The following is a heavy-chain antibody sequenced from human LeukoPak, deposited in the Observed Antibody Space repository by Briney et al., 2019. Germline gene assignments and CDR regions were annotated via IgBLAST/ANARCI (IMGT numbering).Heavy chain of an antibody. Sequence: GASVKVSCKASGYTFTSYDINWVRQATGQGLEWMGWMNPNSGNTGYAQKFQGRVTMTRNTSISTAYMELCSLRSEDTAVYYCARGRRRYFDWLLSTASTNWFDPWGQGTLVTVSS. CDR2: MNPNSGNT. J-gene: IGHJ5*02. CDR1: GYTFTSYD. D-gene: IGHD3-9*01. CDR3: ARGRRRYFDWLLSTASTNWFDP. V-gene: IGHV1-8*01.